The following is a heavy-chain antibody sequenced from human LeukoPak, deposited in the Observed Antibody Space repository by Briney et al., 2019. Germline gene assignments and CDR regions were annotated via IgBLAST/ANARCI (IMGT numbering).Heavy chain of an antibody. J-gene: IGHJ4*02. CDR1: LYTFPSYY. D-gene: IGHD1-14*01. V-gene: IGHV1-2*02. CDR2: TNPNRGGK. Sequence: ASVTDSCKATLYTFPSYYMHWLRQAPGKGLAGMGWTNPNRGGKNYAQKFQGRVTMTREPSNSTAYMEQDRPKTHDTAVYYLAGHAIEINRNVDTVVYCFDYWGQGTLVTVSS. CDR3: AGHAIEINRNVDTVVYCFDY.